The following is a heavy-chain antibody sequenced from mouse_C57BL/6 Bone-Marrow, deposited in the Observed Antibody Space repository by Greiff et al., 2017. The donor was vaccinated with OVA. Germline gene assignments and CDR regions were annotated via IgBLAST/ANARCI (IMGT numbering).Heavy chain of an antibody. J-gene: IGHJ2*01. V-gene: IGHV1-59*01. CDR2: IDPSDSYT. D-gene: IGHD2-1*01. CDR1: GYTFTSYW. Sequence: VQLQQPGAELVRPGTSVQLSCKASGYTFTSYWMHWVKQRPGQGLEWIGVIDPSDSYTNYNQKFKGKATLTVDTSSSTAYMQLSSLTSEDSAVYYCARWNGNYFDYWGQGTTLTVSS. CDR3: ARWNGNYFDY.